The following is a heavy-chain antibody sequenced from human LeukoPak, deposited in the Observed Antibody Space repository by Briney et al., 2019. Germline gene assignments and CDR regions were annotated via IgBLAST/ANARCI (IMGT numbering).Heavy chain of an antibody. D-gene: IGHD1-14*01. CDR2: INHSGST. CDR1: GGSFSGYY. V-gene: IGHV4-34*01. Sequence: PSETLSLTCAVYGGSFSGYYWSWIRQPPGKGLEWIGEINHSGSTNYNPSLKSRVTISVDTSKNQFSLKLSSVTAADTAVYYCARVGLTLDYWGQGTLSPSPQ. CDR3: ARVGLTLDY. J-gene: IGHJ4*02.